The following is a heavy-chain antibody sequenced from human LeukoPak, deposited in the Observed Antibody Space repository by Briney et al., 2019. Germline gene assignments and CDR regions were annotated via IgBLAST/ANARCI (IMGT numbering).Heavy chain of an antibody. CDR1: GGSISSYY. V-gene: IGHV4-59*01. CDR3: AGTVYGSGSYYFDY. J-gene: IGHJ4*02. CDR2: IYYSGST. D-gene: IGHD3-10*01. Sequence: SETLSLTCTVSGGSISSYYWSWIRQPPGKGLEWIGYIYYSGSTNYNPSLKSRVTISVDTSKNQFSLKLSSVTAADTAVYYCAGTVYGSGSYYFDYWAREPWSPSPQ.